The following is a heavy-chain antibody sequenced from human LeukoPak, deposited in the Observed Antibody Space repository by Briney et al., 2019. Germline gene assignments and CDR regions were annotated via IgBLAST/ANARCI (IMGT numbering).Heavy chain of an antibody. CDR1: GDSVSSNSVA. J-gene: IGHJ4*02. V-gene: IGHV6-1*01. CDR2: TYYRSKWNN. Sequence: SLTLSLTCAISGDSVSSNSVAWNWIRQSRSRGLEWLGRTYYRSKWNNEYAESVRSRITINPDTSKNQFSLQLDSVTPEDTVVYYCARERYYFDYWGQGTLVTVSS. CDR3: ARERYYFDY.